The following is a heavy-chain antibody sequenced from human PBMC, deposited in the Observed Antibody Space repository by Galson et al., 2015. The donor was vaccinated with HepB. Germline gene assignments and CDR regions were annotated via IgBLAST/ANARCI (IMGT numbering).Heavy chain of an antibody. CDR2: ISYDGSNK. D-gene: IGHD3-10*01. Sequence: SLRLSCAASGFTFSSYGMHWVRQAPGKGLEWVAVISYDGSNKYYADSVKGRFTISRDNSKNTLYLQMNSLRDEDTAVYYCAKDGEVLQWFGADYWGQGTLVTVSS. CDR1: GFTFSSYG. V-gene: IGHV3-30*18. J-gene: IGHJ4*02. CDR3: AKDGEVLQWFGADY.